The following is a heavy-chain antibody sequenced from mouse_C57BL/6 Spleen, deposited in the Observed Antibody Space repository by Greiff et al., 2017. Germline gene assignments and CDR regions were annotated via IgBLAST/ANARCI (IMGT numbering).Heavy chain of an antibody. D-gene: IGHD2-10*02. CDR3: GRAEARMVPSAY. V-gene: IGHV1-64*01. CDR1: GYTFTSYW. Sequence: QVQLQQPGAELVKPGASVKLSCKASGYTFTSYWMHWVKQRPGQGLEWIGMIHPNSGSTNYNEKFKSKATLTVDKSSSTAYMQLSSLTSEDSAVYYGGRAEARMVPSAYWGQGTLVTVSA. CDR2: IHPNSGST. J-gene: IGHJ3*01.